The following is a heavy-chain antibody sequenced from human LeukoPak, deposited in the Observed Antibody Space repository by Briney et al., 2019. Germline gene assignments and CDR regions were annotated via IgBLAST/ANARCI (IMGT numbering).Heavy chain of an antibody. CDR1: GFTFSDYY. Sequence: GGSLRLSCAVSGFTFSDYYMSWIRQAPGKGLEWLSYIRLSSNSVSYADSVKGRFTVSGDNAKNSLSLQMNSLRVDDTAVYYCARASYCGTHCYYYFDYWSQGTLVTVSS. CDR2: IRLSSNSV. CDR3: ARASYCGTHCYYYFDY. J-gene: IGHJ4*02. V-gene: IGHV3-11*01. D-gene: IGHD2-21*01.